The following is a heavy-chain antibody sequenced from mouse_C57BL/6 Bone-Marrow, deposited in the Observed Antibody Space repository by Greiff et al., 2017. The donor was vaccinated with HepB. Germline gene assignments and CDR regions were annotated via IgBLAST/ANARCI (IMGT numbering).Heavy chain of an antibody. CDR3: ATAQADY. CDR1: GYSFTSYY. V-gene: IGHV1-66*01. CDR2: IYPGSGNT. Sequence: QVHVKQSGPELVKPGASVKISCKASGYSFTSYYIHWVKQRPGQGLEWIGWIYPGSGNTKYNEKFKGKATLTADTSSSTAYMQLSSLTSEDSAVYYCATAQADYWGQGTTLTVSS. J-gene: IGHJ2*01. D-gene: IGHD3-2*02.